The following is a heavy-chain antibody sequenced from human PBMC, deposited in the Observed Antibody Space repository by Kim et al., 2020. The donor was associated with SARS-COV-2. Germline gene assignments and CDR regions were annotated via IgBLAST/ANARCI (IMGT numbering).Heavy chain of an antibody. CDR3: ARHRWGGIAVAPNNWFDP. CDR1: GGSISSSSNY. Sequence: SETLSLTCTVSGGSISSSSNYWGWIRQPPGKGLEWIGTIYYSGSTYYNPSLKSRVTISVDTSNQFSLKLSSVTAADTAVYYCARHRWGGIAVAPNNWFDPWGQGTLVTVSS. V-gene: IGHV4-39*01. D-gene: IGHD6-19*01. J-gene: IGHJ5*02. CDR2: IYYSGST.